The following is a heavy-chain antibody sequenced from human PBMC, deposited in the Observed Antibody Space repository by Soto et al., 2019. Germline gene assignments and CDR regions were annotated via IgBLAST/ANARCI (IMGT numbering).Heavy chain of an antibody. CDR2: ISYDGTYR. CDR1: GFTFSNIA. V-gene: IGHV3-30-3*01. Sequence: GGSLRLSCAASGFTFSNIAMHRVRQAPGKGLEWVAAISYDGTYRPYADFARGRFTISRDNSQKTLYLQMNSLRPEDTALYYCATDRALGATLGAIDFWGQGTLVTVSS. D-gene: IGHD1-26*01. CDR3: ATDRALGATLGAIDF. J-gene: IGHJ4*02.